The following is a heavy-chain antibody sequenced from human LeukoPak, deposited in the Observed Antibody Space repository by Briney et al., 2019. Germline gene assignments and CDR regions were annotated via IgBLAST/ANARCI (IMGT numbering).Heavy chain of an antibody. Sequence: SETLSLTCAVSGGSISSSSSICWTWVRQPPGEGLEWIGEIYHNGATNYNPSLKSRVTLLLDKSKNQFSLRLNSVAAADTAVYYCARNGGNSDYDYWGQGTLVTVSA. V-gene: IGHV4-4*02. CDR3: ARNGGNSDYDY. D-gene: IGHD4-23*01. CDR2: IYHNGAT. CDR1: GGSISSSSSIC. J-gene: IGHJ4*02.